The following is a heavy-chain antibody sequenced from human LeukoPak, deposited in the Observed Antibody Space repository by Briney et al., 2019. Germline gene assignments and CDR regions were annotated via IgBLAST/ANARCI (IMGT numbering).Heavy chain of an antibody. Sequence: SETLSLTCTVSGGSISNYYWSWIRQPAGKGLEWIGRIYTSGSTNYNPSLKSRVTISVDTSKNQFSLKLTSVTAADTAVYYCARGYGAPLAFDIWGQGTMVTVSS. CDR1: GGSISNYY. D-gene: IGHD4-17*01. CDR2: IYTSGST. CDR3: ARGYGAPLAFDI. J-gene: IGHJ3*02. V-gene: IGHV4-4*07.